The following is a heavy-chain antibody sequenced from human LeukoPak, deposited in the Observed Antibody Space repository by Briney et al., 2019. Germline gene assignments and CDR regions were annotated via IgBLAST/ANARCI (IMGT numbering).Heavy chain of an antibody. D-gene: IGHD3-22*01. Sequence: GGSLRLSCAASGFTFSSYSMNWVRQAPGKGLEWVSSIISSSSYIYYADSVKGRFTISRDNAKNSLYLQMNSLRAEDTAVYYCARDRDYYDSSGYYYDRGDYFDYWGQGTLVTVSS. J-gene: IGHJ4*02. CDR2: IISSSSYI. CDR1: GFTFSSYS. V-gene: IGHV3-21*01. CDR3: ARDRDYYDSSGYYYDRGDYFDY.